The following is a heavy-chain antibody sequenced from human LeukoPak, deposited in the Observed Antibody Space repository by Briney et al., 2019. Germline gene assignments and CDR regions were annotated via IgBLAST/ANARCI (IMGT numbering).Heavy chain of an antibody. CDR3: ARLPPYSSSAYYFDY. CDR1: GYSISSGYY. D-gene: IGHD6-6*01. V-gene: IGHV4-38-2*01. Sequence: SETLSLTCAVSGYSISSGYYWGWIRQPPGKGLEWIGNIYHSGSTYYNPSIKSRVTISVDTSKNQFSLKLSSVTAADTAVYYCARLPPYSSSAYYFDYGGQGTLVTVSS. J-gene: IGHJ4*02. CDR2: IYHSGST.